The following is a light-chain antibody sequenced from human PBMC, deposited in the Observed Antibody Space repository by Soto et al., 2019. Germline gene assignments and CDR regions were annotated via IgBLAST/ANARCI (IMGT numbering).Light chain of an antibody. CDR2: GDS. V-gene: IGLV1-40*01. Sequence: QSVLTQPPSVSGAPGQRVTISCTGSSSHIGAGYYVHWYQQLPGPAPKLLIYGDSNRPSGVPDRFSGSKSGTSASLAITGLQAEDEADYYCQSYDSSLSGSTVFGGGTKLTVL. CDR3: QSYDSSLSGSTV. J-gene: IGLJ2*01. CDR1: SSHIGAGYY.